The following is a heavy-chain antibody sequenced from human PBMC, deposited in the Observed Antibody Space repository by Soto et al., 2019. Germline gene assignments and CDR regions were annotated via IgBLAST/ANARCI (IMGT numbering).Heavy chain of an antibody. D-gene: IGHD3-10*01. CDR3: ATNMVRARYYYGMDV. CDR2: INHSGST. J-gene: IGHJ6*02. CDR1: GGSFSGYY. Sequence: SETLSLTCAVYGGSFSGYYWSWIRQPPGKGLEWIGEINHSGSTNYNPSLKSRVTISVDTSKNQFSLKLSSVTAADTAVYYCATNMVRARYYYGMDVWGQGTTVTV. V-gene: IGHV4-34*01.